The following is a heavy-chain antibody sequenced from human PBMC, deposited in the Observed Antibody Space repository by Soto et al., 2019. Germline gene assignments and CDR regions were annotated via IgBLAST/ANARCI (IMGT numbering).Heavy chain of an antibody. V-gene: IGHV1-18*01. J-gene: IGHJ6*03. CDR3: AREVPAATGPLVAARPFYYYYYMDV. Sequence: GASVKVSCKASGYTFTSYGISWVRQAPGQGLEWMGWISAYNGNTNYAQKLQGRVTMTTDTSTSTAYMELRSLRSDDTAVYYCAREVPAATGPLVAARPFYYYYYMDVWGKGTTVTAP. D-gene: IGHD6-6*01. CDR2: ISAYNGNT. CDR1: GYTFTSYG.